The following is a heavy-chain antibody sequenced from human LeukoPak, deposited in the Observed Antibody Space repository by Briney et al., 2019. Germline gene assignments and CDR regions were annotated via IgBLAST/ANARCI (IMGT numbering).Heavy chain of an antibody. J-gene: IGHJ6*03. CDR3: ARAGEYNWNDRYYYYYMDV. D-gene: IGHD1-1*01. V-gene: IGHV4-39*07. CDR1: GGSISSSYY. CDR2: IYYSGST. Sequence: SETLSLTCTVSGGSISSSYYWGWIRQPPGKGLEWIGSIYYSGSTYYNPSLKSRVTISVDTSKNQFSLKLSSVTAADTAVYYCARAGEYNWNDRYYYYYMDVWGKGTTVTVSS.